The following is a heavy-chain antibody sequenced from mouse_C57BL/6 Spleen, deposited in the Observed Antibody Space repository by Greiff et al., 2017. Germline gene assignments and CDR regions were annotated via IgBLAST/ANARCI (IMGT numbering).Heavy chain of an antibody. CDR3: ARDGYLY. D-gene: IGHD2-3*01. V-gene: IGHV1-75*01. CDR1: GYTFTDYY. J-gene: IGHJ3*01. CDR2: IFPGSGST. Sequence: VQLKQSGPELVKPGASVKISCKASGYTFTDYYINWVKQRPGQGLEWIGWIFPGSGSTYYTDKVKGKATLTLDTSSLTPYLLLSSLTSEDSGVYFCARDGYLYWGQGTLVTVSA.